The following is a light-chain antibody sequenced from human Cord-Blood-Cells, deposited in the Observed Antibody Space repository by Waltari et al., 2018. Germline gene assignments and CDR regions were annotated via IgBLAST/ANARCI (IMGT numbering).Light chain of an antibody. Sequence: DIQLTQSPSLLSASVGDRVTITCRASQGISSYLAWYQQKPGKAPKLLIYAASTVQSGVPSMFSGSGSGTEFTLTIRSLQPEDFATYYCQQLNSYRFTFGPGTKVDIK. CDR1: QGISSY. J-gene: IGKJ3*01. CDR3: QQLNSYRFT. CDR2: AAS. V-gene: IGKV1-9*01.